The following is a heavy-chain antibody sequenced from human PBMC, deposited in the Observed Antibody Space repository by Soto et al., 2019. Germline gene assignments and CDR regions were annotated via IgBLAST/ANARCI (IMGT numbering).Heavy chain of an antibody. D-gene: IGHD3-22*01. V-gene: IGHV1-2*04. Sequence: ASVRVSSEASGYTFTGFYMHWVRQAPGQGLEWMGWINPNSGGTNYAQKFQGWVTMTRDTSISTAYMGLSRLRSDDTAVYYCARDRSAIHYDSSGYYDYWGQGTLVTVSS. CDR1: GYTFTGFY. CDR3: ARDRSAIHYDSSGYYDY. J-gene: IGHJ4*02. CDR2: INPNSGGT.